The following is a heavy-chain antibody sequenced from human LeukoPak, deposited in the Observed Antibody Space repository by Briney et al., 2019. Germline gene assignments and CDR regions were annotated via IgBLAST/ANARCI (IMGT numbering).Heavy chain of an antibody. CDR3: ARLYDSSGYSTNY. J-gene: IGHJ4*02. V-gene: IGHV4-59*01. D-gene: IGHD3-22*01. Sequence: PSETLSLTCTVSGGSISSYYWRWIRQPPGKGLEWIGYIYYSGSTHYNPSLKSRLTISVHTPKKQFSLKLRSVPAAHPPVFLCARLYDSSGYSTNYWGQGTLVTVSS. CDR1: GGSISSYY. CDR2: IYYSGST.